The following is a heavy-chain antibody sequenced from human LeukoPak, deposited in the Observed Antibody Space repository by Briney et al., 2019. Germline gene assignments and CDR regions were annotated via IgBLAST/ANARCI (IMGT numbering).Heavy chain of an antibody. Sequence: EASVKVSCKASGYTFTSCGISWVRQAPGQGLEWMGWISAYNGNTNYAQKLQGRVTMTTDTSTSTAYMELRSLRSDDTAVYYCARFPIRYDILTGSAYYFDYWGQGTLVTVSS. CDR3: ARFPIRYDILTGSAYYFDY. J-gene: IGHJ4*02. CDR1: GYTFTSCG. CDR2: ISAYNGNT. V-gene: IGHV1-18*04. D-gene: IGHD3-9*01.